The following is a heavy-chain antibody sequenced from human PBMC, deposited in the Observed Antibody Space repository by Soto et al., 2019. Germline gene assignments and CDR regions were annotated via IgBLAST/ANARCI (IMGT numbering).Heavy chain of an antibody. CDR2: IYSGGST. Sequence: EVQLVESGGGLIQPGGSLRLSCAASGFTVSSNYMSWVRQAPGKGLEWVSVIYSGGSTYYADSVKCRFTISRDNSKNTLYLQMNSLRAEDTAVYYCARDAVTHYYYYGMDVWGQGTTVTVSS. D-gene: IGHD4-17*01. J-gene: IGHJ6*02. V-gene: IGHV3-53*01. CDR1: GFTVSSNY. CDR3: ARDAVTHYYYYGMDV.